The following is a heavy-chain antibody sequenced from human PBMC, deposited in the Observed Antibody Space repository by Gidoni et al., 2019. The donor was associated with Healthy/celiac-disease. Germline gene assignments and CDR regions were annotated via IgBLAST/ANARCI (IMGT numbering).Heavy chain of an antibody. V-gene: IGHV3-33*01. CDR3: ARDLDCSSTSCYIQAPYYGMDV. Sequence: QVQLVESGGGVVQPGRSLRLSCAASGFTFSSYGMHWVRQAPGKGLEWVAGIWYDGSNKYYADSVKGRFTISRDNSKNTLYLQMNSLRAEDTAVYYCARDLDCSSTSCYIQAPYYGMDVWGQGTTVTVSS. CDR1: GFTFSSYG. J-gene: IGHJ6*02. D-gene: IGHD2-2*01. CDR2: IWYDGSNK.